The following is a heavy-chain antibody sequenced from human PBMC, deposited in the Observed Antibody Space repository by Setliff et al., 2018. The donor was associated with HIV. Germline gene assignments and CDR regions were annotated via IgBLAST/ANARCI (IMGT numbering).Heavy chain of an antibody. J-gene: IGHJ3*02. CDR2: MNTNSGNT. V-gene: IGHV1-8*02. Sequence: ASVKVSCKASGDTFTTYDINWVRQATGQGPEWIGWMNTNSGNTGYAQKFQVRVTMTRNTSISTAHMELSSLRSEDAAVYYCATDAYHDFLTGPTPGAFDIWGQGTVVTVSS. CDR1: GDTFTTYD. D-gene: IGHD3-9*01. CDR3: ATDAYHDFLTGPTPGAFDI.